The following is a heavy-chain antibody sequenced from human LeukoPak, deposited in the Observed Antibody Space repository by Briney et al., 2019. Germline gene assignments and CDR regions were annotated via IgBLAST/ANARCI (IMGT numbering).Heavy chain of an antibody. CDR3: AKDVGGWSSSSRNYYYYYMDV. CDR1: GFTFSSYG. J-gene: IGHJ6*03. D-gene: IGHD6-6*01. Sequence: GGSLRLSCAASGFTFSSYGMHWVRQAPGKGLEWVAFIRYDGSNKYYADSVKGRFTISRDNSKNTLYLQMNSLRAEDTAVYYCAKDVGGWSSSSRNYYYYYMDVWGKGTTVTVSS. V-gene: IGHV3-30*02. CDR2: IRYDGSNK.